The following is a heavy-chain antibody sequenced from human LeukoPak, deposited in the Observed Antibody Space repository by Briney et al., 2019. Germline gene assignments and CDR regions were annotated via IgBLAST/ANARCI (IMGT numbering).Heavy chain of an antibody. CDR3: AKDPYIVSSTSQNWFDP. V-gene: IGHV3-23*01. J-gene: IGHJ5*02. D-gene: IGHD2-2*01. Sequence: GGSLRLSCAASGFTFSSYAMSWVRQAPGKGLEWVSAISGSGGSTYYADSVKGRFTISRDNSKNTPYLQMNSLRAEDTGVYYCAKDPYIVSSTSQNWFDPWGQGTLVTVSS. CDR1: GFTFSSYA. CDR2: ISGSGGST.